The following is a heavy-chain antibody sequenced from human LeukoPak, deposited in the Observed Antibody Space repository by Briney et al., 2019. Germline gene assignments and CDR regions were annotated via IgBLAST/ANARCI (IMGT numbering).Heavy chain of an antibody. CDR3: ARVGIPRYYYDSSGYYYDY. J-gene: IGHJ4*02. Sequence: GASVKVSCKASGYTFTSYDINWVRQATGQGLEWMGWMNPNSGNTGYAQKFQGRVTMTRNTSISTAYMELSSLRSEDTAVHYCARVGIPRYYYDSSGYYYDYWGQGTLVTVSS. CDR1: GYTFTSYD. V-gene: IGHV1-8*01. D-gene: IGHD3-22*01. CDR2: MNPNSGNT.